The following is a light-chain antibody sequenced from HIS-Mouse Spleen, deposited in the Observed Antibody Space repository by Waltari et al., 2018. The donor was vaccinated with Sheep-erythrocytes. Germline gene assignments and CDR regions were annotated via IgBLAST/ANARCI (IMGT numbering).Light chain of an antibody. CDR2: AAS. J-gene: IGKJ2*01. CDR1: QGIRND. V-gene: IGKV1-6*01. Sequence: AIQMTQSPSSLSASVGDRVTITCRASQGIRNDLGWYQQKPGKAPKLLIYAASSLQSGVPSRLSGSGSGKDFTLTISSLQPEDCATYYCLQDYNYPYTFGQGTKLEIK. CDR3: LQDYNYPYT.